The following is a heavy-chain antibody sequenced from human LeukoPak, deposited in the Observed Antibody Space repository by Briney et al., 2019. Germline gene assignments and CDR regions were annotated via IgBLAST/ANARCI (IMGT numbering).Heavy chain of an antibody. CDR1: GYTFTGYY. CDR3: AVGYSSSSGYYYYYMDV. V-gene: IGHV1-2*02. D-gene: IGHD6-6*01. J-gene: IGHJ6*03. Sequence: ASVKVSCKASGYTFTGYYMHWVRQAPGQGPEWMGWINPNSGGTNYAQKFQGRVTMTRDTSISTAYMELSRLRSDDTAVYYCAVGYSSSSGYYYYYMDVWGKGTTVTVSS. CDR2: INPNSGGT.